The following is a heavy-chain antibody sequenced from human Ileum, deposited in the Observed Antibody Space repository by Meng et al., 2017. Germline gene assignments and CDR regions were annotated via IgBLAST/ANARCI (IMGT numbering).Heavy chain of an antibody. CDR2: INPDGNII. CDR1: GFTFSSHW. Sequence: GESLKISCAASGFTFSSHWMHWVRQAPGKGLEWVSRINPDGNIIAYADSVKGRFTISRDNAKKTLYLQLNNLRDEDTAVYYCTRDFDDGYGLWGQGTLGTVSS. CDR3: TRDFDDGYGL. V-gene: IGHV3-74*01. D-gene: IGHD5-24*01. J-gene: IGHJ4*02.